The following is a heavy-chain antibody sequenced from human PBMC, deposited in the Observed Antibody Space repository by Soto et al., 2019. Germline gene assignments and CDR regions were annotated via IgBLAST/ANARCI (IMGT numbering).Heavy chain of an antibody. CDR3: ARDYSVSGSYAPWFDP. J-gene: IGHJ5*02. V-gene: IGHV3-66*01. D-gene: IGHD3-10*01. CDR1: RVTVTNNF. CDR2: IYVNGNR. Sequence: PGGSLRLSCAVSRVTVTNNFMGWVRQAPGKGLEWVSVIYVNGNRYYAESVEGRFTISRDTSKDTVYLQMTSLRAEDTAIYYCARDYSVSGSYAPWFDPWGQGTLVTVSS.